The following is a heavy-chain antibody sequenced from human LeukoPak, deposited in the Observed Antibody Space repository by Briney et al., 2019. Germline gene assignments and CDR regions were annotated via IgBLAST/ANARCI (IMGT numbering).Heavy chain of an antibody. D-gene: IGHD5-12*01. V-gene: IGHV3-48*01. CDR1: GFTFSSYS. CDR3: AGDTLSGSNLDYYYMDV. Sequence: GGSLRLSCAASGFTFSSYSMNWVRQAPGKGLEWVSCISSSSSTIYYADSVKGRFTISRDNAKNSLYLQMNSLRAEDTAVYYCAGDTLSGSNLDYYYMDVWGKGTTVTVSS. J-gene: IGHJ6*03. CDR2: ISSSSSTI.